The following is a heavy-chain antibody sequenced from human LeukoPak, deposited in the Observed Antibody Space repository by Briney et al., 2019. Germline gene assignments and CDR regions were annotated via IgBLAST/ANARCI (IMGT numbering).Heavy chain of an antibody. D-gene: IGHD3-10*01. Sequence: SETLSLTCTVSGGSISSYYWSWIRQPPGKGLEWIGYIYYSGSINYNPSLKSRVTISVDTSKNQFSLKLSSVTAADTAVYYCARHYGSGSYYGYWGQGTLVTVSS. CDR3: ARHYGSGSYYGY. CDR2: IYYSGSI. V-gene: IGHV4-59*01. CDR1: GGSISSYY. J-gene: IGHJ4*02.